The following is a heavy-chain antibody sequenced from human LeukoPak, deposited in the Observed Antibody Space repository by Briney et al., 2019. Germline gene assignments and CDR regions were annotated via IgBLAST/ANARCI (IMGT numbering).Heavy chain of an antibody. D-gene: IGHD3-10*01. CDR3: ARDKMVRGVLGWFDP. CDR2: INPNSGGT. J-gene: IGHJ5*02. CDR1: GYTFTGYY. V-gene: IGHV1-2*02. Sequence: ASVTVSCKASGYTFTGYYMHWVRQAPGQGLEWMGWINPNSGGTNYAQKFQGRVTMTRDTSISTAYMELSRLRSDDTAVCYCARDKMVRGVLGWFDPWGQGTLVTVSS.